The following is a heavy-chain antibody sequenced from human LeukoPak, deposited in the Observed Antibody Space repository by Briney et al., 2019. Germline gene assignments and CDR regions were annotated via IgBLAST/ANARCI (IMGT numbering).Heavy chain of an antibody. J-gene: IGHJ4*01. CDR3: ARALRVPAGNFAY. CDR1: GYSFTSYW. D-gene: IGHD6-13*01. Sequence: GESLKISCKVSGYSFTSYWIGWVRQMPGKGLEWMGIIYPGDSDTRYSPSFQGQVTISADKSITTAYLQWSRLKAPETAMDYCARALRVPAGNFAYWGQGTLVTVSS. V-gene: IGHV5-51*01. CDR2: IYPGDSDT.